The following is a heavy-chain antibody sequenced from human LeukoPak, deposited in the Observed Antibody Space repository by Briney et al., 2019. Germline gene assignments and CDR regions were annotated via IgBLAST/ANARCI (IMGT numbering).Heavy chain of an antibody. J-gene: IGHJ5*02. D-gene: IGHD2-2*01. CDR3: ARHPYQLLWLSWFDP. CDR2: IYYSGST. CDR1: GGSINSYY. V-gene: IGHV4-59*08. Sequence: PSETLSLTCTVSGGSINSYYWDWIRQPPGKGLEWIGYIYYSGSTYYNPSLKSRVTISVDTSKNQFSLKLSSVTAADTAVYYCARHPYQLLWLSWFDPWGQGTLVTVSS.